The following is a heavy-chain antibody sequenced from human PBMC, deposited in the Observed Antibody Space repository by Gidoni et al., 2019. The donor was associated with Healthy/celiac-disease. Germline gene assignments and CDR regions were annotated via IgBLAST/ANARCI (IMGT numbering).Heavy chain of an antibody. CDR1: GYSISSGYY. Sequence: QVQLQESGPGLVKPSATLSPTCAVSGYSISSGYYWGWIRQPPGKGLEWIGSIYHRGSTYYNPSLKSRVTISVDTSKNQFSLKLSSVTAADTAVYYCARDLLVGDKVSWGQGTLVTVSS. J-gene: IGHJ5*02. CDR2: IYHRGST. CDR3: ARDLLVGDKVS. D-gene: IGHD3-10*01. V-gene: IGHV4-38-2*02.